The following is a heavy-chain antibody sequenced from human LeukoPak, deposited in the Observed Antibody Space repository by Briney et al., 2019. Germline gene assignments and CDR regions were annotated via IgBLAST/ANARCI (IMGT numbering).Heavy chain of an antibody. CDR1: GGSFSGYY. V-gene: IGHV4-34*01. CDR3: ARGDIVVVPAAKMFYYGMDV. CDR2: INHSGST. Sequence: SETLSLTCAVYGGSFSGYYWSWIRQPPGKGLEWIGEINHSGSTNYNPSLKSRATISVDTSKNQFSLKLSSVTAADTAVYYCARGDIVVVPAAKMFYYGMDVWGKGTTVTVSS. D-gene: IGHD2-2*01. J-gene: IGHJ6*04.